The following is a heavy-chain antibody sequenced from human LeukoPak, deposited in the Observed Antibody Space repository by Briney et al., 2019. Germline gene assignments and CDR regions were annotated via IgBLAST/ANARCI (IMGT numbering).Heavy chain of an antibody. CDR3: ARGSEGVLAFGY. V-gene: IGHV3-48*01. J-gene: IGHJ4*02. Sequence: GGSLRLSCAASGFTFSSYSMNWVRQAPGKGLEWVSYISSSSSTIYYADPVKGRFTISRDNAKSSLYLQMNSLRAEDTAVYYCARGSEGVLAFGYWGQGTLVTVSS. D-gene: IGHD2-8*02. CDR1: GFTFSSYS. CDR2: ISSSSSTI.